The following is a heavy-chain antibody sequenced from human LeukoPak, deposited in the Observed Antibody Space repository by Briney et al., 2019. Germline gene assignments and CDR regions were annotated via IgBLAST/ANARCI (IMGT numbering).Heavy chain of an antibody. J-gene: IGHJ3*02. CDR2: ISGSAYNT. CDR1: GFTFSSYG. D-gene: IGHD4-17*01. CDR3: AKDIGLMTTAPEAFDI. V-gene: IGHV3-23*01. Sequence: PGGSLRLSCAASGFTFSSYGMSWVRQAPGKGLEWVSTISGSAYNTYYADSVKGRFTISRDNSANTLYLQMNSLRAEDTAVYYCAKDIGLMTTAPEAFDIWGQGTMVTVSS.